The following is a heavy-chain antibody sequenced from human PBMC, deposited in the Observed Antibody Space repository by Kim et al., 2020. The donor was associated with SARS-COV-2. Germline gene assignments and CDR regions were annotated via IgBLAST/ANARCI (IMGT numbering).Heavy chain of an antibody. CDR1: GFTFSSYW. CDR3: ARELLPRNYYYYYGMDV. CDR2: INSDGSST. Sequence: GGSLRLSCAASGFTFSSYWMHWVRQAPGKGLVWVSRINSDGSSTSYADSVKGRFTISRDNAKNTLYLQMNSLRAEDTAVYYCARELLPRNYYYYYGMDVWGQGTTVTVSS. D-gene: IGHD2-15*01. V-gene: IGHV3-74*01. J-gene: IGHJ6*02.